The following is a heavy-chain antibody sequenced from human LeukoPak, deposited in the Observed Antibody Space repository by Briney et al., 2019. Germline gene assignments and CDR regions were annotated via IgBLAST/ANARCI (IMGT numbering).Heavy chain of an antibody. CDR1: GFTFSSYG. Sequence: GGSLRLSCAASGFTFSSYGMHWVRQAPGKGLEWVAFIRYDGSNKYYADSVKGRFTISRDNSKNTLYLQMNSLRAEDTAVCYCAEVSGWLTLYYYYYMDVWGKGTTVTISS. CDR3: AEVSGWLTLYYYYYMDV. D-gene: IGHD6-19*01. CDR2: IRYDGSNK. V-gene: IGHV3-30*02. J-gene: IGHJ6*03.